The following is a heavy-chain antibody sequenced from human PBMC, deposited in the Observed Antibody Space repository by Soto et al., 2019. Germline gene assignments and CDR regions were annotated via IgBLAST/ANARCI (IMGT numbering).Heavy chain of an antibody. J-gene: IGHJ5*02. CDR2: IIPIFGTA. CDR3: ARGGYSSGVHWFDP. Sequence: QVQLVQSGAEVKKPGSSVKVSCKASGGTFSSYAISWVRQAPGQGLEWMGGIIPIFGTANYAQKFQGRVTITAHKSTRTAYMELSSLGSEETAVYYCARGGYSSGVHWFDPWGQGTLVTVSA. CDR1: GGTFSSYA. D-gene: IGHD6-19*01. V-gene: IGHV1-69*06.